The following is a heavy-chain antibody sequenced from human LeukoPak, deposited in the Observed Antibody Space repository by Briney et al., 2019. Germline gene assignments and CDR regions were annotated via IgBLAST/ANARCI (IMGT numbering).Heavy chain of an antibody. CDR3: ARDYVTMAPDY. Sequence: PGGSLRLACVVSGLTFSNRAMTWVRQAPGKGLEWLSYIGPGPSHTYYADSVRGRFVISRDDAKSSLYLQMSSLRAEDTAVYYCARDYVTMAPDYGGLGTLVTVSS. CDR2: IGPGPSHT. V-gene: IGHV3-21*01. J-gene: IGHJ4*02. D-gene: IGHD3-10*02. CDR1: GLTFSNRA.